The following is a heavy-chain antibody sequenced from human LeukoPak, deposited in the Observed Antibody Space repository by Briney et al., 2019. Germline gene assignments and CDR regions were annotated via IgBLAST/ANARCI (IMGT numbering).Heavy chain of an antibody. D-gene: IGHD3-22*01. CDR2: NYYSGST. V-gene: IGHV4-59*01. J-gene: IGHJ5*02. CDR1: GGSISSYY. CDR3: ARLVGSDYYDSWSPKFDP. Sequence: SETLSLTCTVSGGSISSYYWSWIRQPPGKGLEWIGYNYYSGSTNYNPSLKSRVTISVDTSKNQFSLKLSSVTAADTAVYYCARLVGSDYYDSWSPKFDPWGQGTLVTVSS.